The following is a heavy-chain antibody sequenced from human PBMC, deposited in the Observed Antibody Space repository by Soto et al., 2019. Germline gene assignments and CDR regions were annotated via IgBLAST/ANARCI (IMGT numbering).Heavy chain of an antibody. CDR1: GFTFSSYS. Sequence: GGSLRLSCAASGFTFSSYSMNWVRQAPGKGLEWVSSISSSSSYIYYADSVKGRFTISRDNAKNSLYLQMNSLRAEDTAVYYCAREKYSSGWTYYYYGMDVWGQGTTVTVSS. V-gene: IGHV3-21*01. CDR3: AREKYSSGWTYYYYGMDV. D-gene: IGHD6-19*01. CDR2: ISSSSSYI. J-gene: IGHJ6*02.